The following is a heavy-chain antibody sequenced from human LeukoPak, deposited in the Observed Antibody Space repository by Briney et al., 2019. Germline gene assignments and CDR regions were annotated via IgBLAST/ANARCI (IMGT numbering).Heavy chain of an antibody. CDR3: ARERESYYYGSGSYGPGPFDP. CDR1: GGSISSGDYY. CDR2: IYYSGST. J-gene: IGHJ5*02. V-gene: IGHV4-30-4*01. D-gene: IGHD3-10*01. Sequence: PSETLSLTCIVSGGSISSGDYYWSWIRQPPGKGLEWIGYIYYSGSTYYNPSLKSRVTISVDTSKNQFSLKLSSVTAADTAVYYCARERESYYYGSGSYGPGPFDPWGQGTLVTVSS.